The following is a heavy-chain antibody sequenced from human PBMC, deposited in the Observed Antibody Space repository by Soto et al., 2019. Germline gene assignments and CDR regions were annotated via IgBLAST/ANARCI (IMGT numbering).Heavy chain of an antibody. J-gene: IGHJ4*02. Sequence: QVQLVQSGAEVKKTGSSVKVSCKASGGGFSTYAITWVRQAAGQWLEWMGGITPIFDTTNYAQKFQGRFTNTAYETTTTVHKELNSLTSEDTAVYYCANGGNTLTGRFDYCGPGALVTVSS. CDR3: ANGGNTLTGRFDY. V-gene: IGHV1-69*01. CDR1: GGGFSTYA. D-gene: IGHD3-9*01. CDR2: ITPIFDTT.